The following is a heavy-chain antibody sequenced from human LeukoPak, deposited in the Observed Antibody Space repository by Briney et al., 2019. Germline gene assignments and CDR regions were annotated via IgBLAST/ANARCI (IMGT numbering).Heavy chain of an antibody. J-gene: IGHJ4*02. CDR2: ISYDGSNK. Sequence: QPGGSLRLSCAASGFTFSSYGMRWVRQAPGKGLEWVAVISYDGSNKYYADSVKGRFTISRDNSKNTLYLQMNSLRAEDTAVYYCAKDLGTACGYWGQGTLVTVSS. V-gene: IGHV3-30*18. CDR1: GFTFSSYG. D-gene: IGHD2-21*02. CDR3: AKDLGTACGY.